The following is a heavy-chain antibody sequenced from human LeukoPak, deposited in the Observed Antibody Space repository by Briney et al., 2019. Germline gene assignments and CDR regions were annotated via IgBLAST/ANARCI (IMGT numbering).Heavy chain of an antibody. Sequence: ASVKVSCKASGYTFTSYGISWVRQAPGQGLEWMGWINPNSGGTNYAQKFQGRVTMTRDTSISTAYMELSRLRSDDTAVYYCARGGVVPAARWFDPWGQGTLVTVSS. J-gene: IGHJ5*02. CDR2: INPNSGGT. D-gene: IGHD2-2*01. CDR3: ARGGVVPAARWFDP. CDR1: GYTFTSYG. V-gene: IGHV1-2*02.